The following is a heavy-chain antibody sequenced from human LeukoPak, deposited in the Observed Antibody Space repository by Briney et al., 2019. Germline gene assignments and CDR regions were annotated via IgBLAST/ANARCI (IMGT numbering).Heavy chain of an antibody. CDR3: ASGRPSYGSGSYRSNWHYGMDV. D-gene: IGHD3-10*01. CDR1: GYTFTGYY. CDR2: INPNSGGT. J-gene: IGHJ6*02. V-gene: IGHV1-2*02. Sequence: VASVKVSCKASGYTFTGYYMHWVRQAPGQGLEWMGWINPNSGGTNYAQKFQGRVTMTRDTSISTAYMELSRLRSDDTAVYYCASGRPSYGSGSYRSNWHYGMDVWGQGTTVTVSS.